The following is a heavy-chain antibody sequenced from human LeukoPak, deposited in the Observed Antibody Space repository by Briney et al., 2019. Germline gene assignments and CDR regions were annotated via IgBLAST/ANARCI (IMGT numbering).Heavy chain of an antibody. V-gene: IGHV4-59*12. D-gene: IGHD3-10*01. CDR1: GGSIRSYY. Sequence: PSQTLSLTCTVSGGSIRSYYWSWIRQPPGKGLEWIGYIYYSGSTNYNPSLKSRVTISVDTSKNQFSLKLSSVTAADTAVYYCASPYYYGSGSYYKWGQGTLVTVSS. CDR3: ASPYYYGSGSYYK. J-gene: IGHJ4*02. CDR2: IYYSGST.